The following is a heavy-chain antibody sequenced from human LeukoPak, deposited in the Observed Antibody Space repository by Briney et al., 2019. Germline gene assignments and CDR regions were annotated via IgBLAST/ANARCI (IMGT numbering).Heavy chain of an antibody. CDR3: ARDSEVLRYFDWLPLDY. V-gene: IGHV3-30*02. J-gene: IGHJ4*02. CDR2: IRYDGINK. Sequence: GGSLRLSCAASGFTFSTHGMHWVRQAPGKGLEWVAFIRYDGINKYYADSVKGRFTISRDSFKNTLYLQMNSLRPEDTAVYYCARDSEVLRYFDWLPLDYWGQGTLVTVSS. D-gene: IGHD3-9*01. CDR1: GFTFSTHG.